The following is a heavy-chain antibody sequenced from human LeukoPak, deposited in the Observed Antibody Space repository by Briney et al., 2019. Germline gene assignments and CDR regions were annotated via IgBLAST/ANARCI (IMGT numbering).Heavy chain of an antibody. CDR2: ISYDGSNK. Sequence: GGSLRLSCAASGFTFSSYWMHWVRQAPGKGLEWVAVISYDGSNKYYADSVKGRFTISRDNSKNTLYLQMNSLRAEDTAVYYCATQFIAVAGPFDYWGQGTLVTVSS. CDR3: ATQFIAVAGPFDY. V-gene: IGHV3-30-3*01. J-gene: IGHJ4*02. D-gene: IGHD6-19*01. CDR1: GFTFSSYW.